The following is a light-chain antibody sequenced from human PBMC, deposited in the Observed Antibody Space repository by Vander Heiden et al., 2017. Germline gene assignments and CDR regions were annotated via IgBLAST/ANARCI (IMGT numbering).Light chain of an antibody. J-gene: IGKJ1*01. Sequence: DIVFTQSPGTLSLSPGERATLSCRASQSVSTSHLAWYQQKPGQAPRLLIYGASSRATGIPDRFSGSGSGTDFTLTISRLEPEDFAVYYCQQYATSRTFGQGTKVEIK. CDR2: GAS. V-gene: IGKV3-20*01. CDR3: QQYATSRT. CDR1: QSVSTSH.